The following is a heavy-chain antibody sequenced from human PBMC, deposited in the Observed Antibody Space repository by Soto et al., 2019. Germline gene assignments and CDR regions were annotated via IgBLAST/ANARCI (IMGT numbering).Heavy chain of an antibody. J-gene: IGHJ5*01. CDR3: ARDPSEGRVGNWFES. D-gene: IGHD2-2*01. V-gene: IGHV3-21*01. CDR2: ISSSTSYV. CDR1: GCTFIRYG. Sequence: PGGSLILSWAASGCTFIRYGVNWLRPGPGKGLEWVASISSSTSYVYYSDSVKGRFSTSRDNAKKILYLEMYGLRTEDTAVYYCARDPSEGRVGNWFESWGQGTLVTFSS.